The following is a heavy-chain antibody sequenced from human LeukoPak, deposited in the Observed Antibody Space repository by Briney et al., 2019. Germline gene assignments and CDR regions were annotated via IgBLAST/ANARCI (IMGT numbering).Heavy chain of an antibody. V-gene: IGHV1-2*06. CDR2: INPNSGGT. J-gene: IGHJ4*02. D-gene: IGHD3-22*01. Sequence: ASVKVSCKASGYTFTGYYMHWVRQTPGQGLEWMGRINPNSGGTNYAQKFQGRVTVTRDTSISTAYMELSRLRSDDTAVYYCAREGYYDSSGYFDYWGQGTLVTVSS. CDR3: AREGYYDSSGYFDY. CDR1: GYTFTGYY.